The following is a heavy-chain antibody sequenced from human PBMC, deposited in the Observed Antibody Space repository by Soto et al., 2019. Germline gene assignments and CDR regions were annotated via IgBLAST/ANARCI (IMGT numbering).Heavy chain of an antibody. V-gene: IGHV1-3*01. CDR1: GYIFMNYA. CDR3: ARVPRYSYDIVAVPAVMFDDWFDP. CDR2: INAGNGDT. Sequence: QVQLVQSGAEVKRPGASVKVSCKASGYIFMNYAVHWVRQAPGQSLEWVGWINAGNGDTKYSQRCQGRVTITRDTSARTAYMELSSLRSEDTAVYYWARVPRYSYDIVAVPAVMFDDWFDPWGQGTLVTVSS. J-gene: IGHJ5*02. D-gene: IGHD2-2*01.